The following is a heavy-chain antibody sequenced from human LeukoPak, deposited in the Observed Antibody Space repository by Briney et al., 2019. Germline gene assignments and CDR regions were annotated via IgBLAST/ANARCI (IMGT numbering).Heavy chain of an antibody. CDR2: INPSGGST. Sequence: ASVKVSCKASGYTFTSYYTFWVRQAPGQGLEWMGIINPSGGSTNYAQKFQGRVTMTRDTSTSTVYMELSSLRSEDTAVYYCARGGVAYSSSSRGDYWGQGTLVNVSS. V-gene: IGHV1-46*01. CDR1: GYTFTSYY. CDR3: ARGGVAYSSSSRGDY. D-gene: IGHD6-13*01. J-gene: IGHJ4*02.